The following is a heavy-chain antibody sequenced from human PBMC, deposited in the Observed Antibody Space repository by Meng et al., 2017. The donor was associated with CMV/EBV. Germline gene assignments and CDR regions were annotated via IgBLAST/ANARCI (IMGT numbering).Heavy chain of an antibody. D-gene: IGHD3-3*01. CDR1: SSYS. J-gene: IGHJ4*02. CDR3: ARHFDYDFWSGYYRLGNFDY. Sequence: SSYSMNWVRQAPGKGLEWIGSIYYSGSTYYNPSLKSRVTISVDTSKNQFSLKLSSVTAADTAVYYCARHFDYDFWSGYYRLGNFDYWGQGTLVTVSS. CDR2: IYYSGST. V-gene: IGHV4-39*01.